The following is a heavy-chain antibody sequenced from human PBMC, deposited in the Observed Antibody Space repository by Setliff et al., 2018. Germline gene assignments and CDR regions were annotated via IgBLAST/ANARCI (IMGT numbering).Heavy chain of an antibody. CDR1: GGSISSSSYY. V-gene: IGHV4-39*02. CDR3: ARAGYDSSGYYYLGRSRPSNFEY. D-gene: IGHD3-22*01. CDR2: IYYSGST. J-gene: IGHJ4*02. Sequence: SETLSLTCTVSGGSISSSSYYWGWIRQPPGKGLEWIGSIYYSGSTYYNPSLKSRVTISVDTSNNQFSLKLSSVTAADTAVYYCARAGYDSSGYYYLGRSRPSNFEYWGQGTLVTVS.